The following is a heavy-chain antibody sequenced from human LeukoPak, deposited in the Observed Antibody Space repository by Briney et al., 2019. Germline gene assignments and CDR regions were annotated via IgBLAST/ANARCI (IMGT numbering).Heavy chain of an antibody. D-gene: IGHD4-17*01. Sequence: GGSLRFSCAASGFTFSSYSMNWVRQAPGKGLEWVSSISSSSSYIYYADSVKGRFTISRDNAKNSLYLQMNSLRAEDTAVYYCARDLDYGDYVGAFDIWGQGTMVTVSS. J-gene: IGHJ3*02. CDR3: ARDLDYGDYVGAFDI. CDR1: GFTFSSYS. CDR2: ISSSSSYI. V-gene: IGHV3-21*01.